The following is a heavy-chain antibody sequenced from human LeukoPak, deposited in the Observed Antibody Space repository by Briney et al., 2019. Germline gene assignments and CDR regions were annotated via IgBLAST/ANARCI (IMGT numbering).Heavy chain of an antibody. J-gene: IGHJ4*02. V-gene: IGHV3-7*03. CDR3: ARGRDTSS. D-gene: IGHD2-2*01. CDR2: INQGESEI. CDR1: GFTFSSYW. Sequence: GGSLRLSCAASGFTFSSYWMTWVRQAPGKGLEWVANINQGESEIYHVDPLKGRFTVSRDNARNSLYLQMNSLRIEDTAMYYCARGRDTSSWGQGTLVTVSS.